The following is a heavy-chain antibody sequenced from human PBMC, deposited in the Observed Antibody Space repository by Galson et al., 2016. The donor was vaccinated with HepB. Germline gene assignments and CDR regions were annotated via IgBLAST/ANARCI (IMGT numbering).Heavy chain of an antibody. J-gene: IGHJ6*02. Sequence: SVKVSCKASGGTFSSFAISWVRQAPGQGLEWMGGIIPIFGTANYAQKFQGRVTITADKSTSTAYMELSSLKSEGAAVYYCAQALPAGGRGSIYGLDVWGQGTTVTVSS. CDR2: IIPIFGTA. CDR3: AQALPAGGRGSIYGLDV. V-gene: IGHV1-69*06. D-gene: IGHD6-13*01. CDR1: GGTFSSFA.